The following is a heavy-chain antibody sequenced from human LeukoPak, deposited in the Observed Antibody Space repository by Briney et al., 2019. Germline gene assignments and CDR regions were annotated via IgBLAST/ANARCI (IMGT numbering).Heavy chain of an antibody. J-gene: IGHJ4*02. V-gene: IGHV4-30-2*03. CDR3: ARHEAQDFDY. CDR1: GGSISSGGYS. CDR2: IYHSGTT. Sequence: SGTLSLTCAVSGGSISSGGYSWSWIRQPPGKGLEWIGYIYHSGTTYYSSSLKSRVIISVDTSKNQFSLKLSSVTATDTAVYYCARHEAQDFDYWGQGTLVTVSS.